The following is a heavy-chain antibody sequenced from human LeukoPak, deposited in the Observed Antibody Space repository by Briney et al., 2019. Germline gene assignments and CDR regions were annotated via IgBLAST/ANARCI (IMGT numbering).Heavy chain of an antibody. J-gene: IGHJ4*02. Sequence: GGSLRLSCAASGFTFSSYGMHWVRQAPGKGLEWVAVIWYDGSNKYYADSVKGRFTISRDNSKNTLYLQMNSLRAEDTAVYYCAKVFYYDSSGSDYWGQGTLVTVSS. CDR2: IWYDGSNK. CDR1: GFTFSSYG. D-gene: IGHD3-22*01. CDR3: AKVFYYDSSGSDY. V-gene: IGHV3-33*06.